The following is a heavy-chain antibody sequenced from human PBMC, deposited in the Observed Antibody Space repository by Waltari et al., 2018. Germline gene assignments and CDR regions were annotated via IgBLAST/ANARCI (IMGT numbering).Heavy chain of an antibody. CDR1: GYPFPSNG. D-gene: IGHD6-6*01. CDR3: ARDFVEYSSSPAGY. J-gene: IGHJ4*02. CDR2: IRAYNGNT. Sequence: QVQLVQSGAAVKKPGASVKVSCKASGYPFPSNGISWVRQAPGQGLKWMGWIRAYNGNTNYAQKLQGRGTMTTETSTSTAYMERRSLRSDDTAVYYCARDFVEYSSSPAGYWGQGTLVTVSS. V-gene: IGHV1-18*01.